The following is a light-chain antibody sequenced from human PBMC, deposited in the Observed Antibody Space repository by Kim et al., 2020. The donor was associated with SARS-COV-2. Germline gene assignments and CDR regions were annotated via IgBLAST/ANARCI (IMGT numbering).Light chain of an antibody. CDR2: GAS. CDR1: QSVSSN. J-gene: IGKJ1*01. CDR3: QQYNNWHPWT. Sequence: EIVMTQSPATLSVSPGERATLSCRASQSVSSNLAWYQQKPGQAPRLLIYGASTRATGIPARFSGSGSGTEFTLTIGSLQSEDFAVYYCQQYNNWHPWTFGQGTKVDI. V-gene: IGKV3-15*01.